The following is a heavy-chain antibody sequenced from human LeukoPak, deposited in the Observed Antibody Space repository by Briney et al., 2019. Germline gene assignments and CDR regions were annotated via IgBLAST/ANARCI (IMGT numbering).Heavy chain of an antibody. Sequence: GGSLRLSCAASGFTLSDYYMSWIRQAPGKGLEWVSYISSSGSTIYYADSVKGRFTISRDNAKNSLYLQMNSLRAEDTAVYYCAKGKIYGSGSYSDYWGQGTLVTVSS. CDR1: GFTLSDYY. CDR2: ISSSGSTI. J-gene: IGHJ4*02. CDR3: AKGKIYGSGSYSDY. V-gene: IGHV3-11*01. D-gene: IGHD3-10*01.